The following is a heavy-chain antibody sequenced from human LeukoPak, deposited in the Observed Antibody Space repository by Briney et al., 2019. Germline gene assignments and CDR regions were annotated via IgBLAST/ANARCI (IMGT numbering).Heavy chain of an antibody. D-gene: IGHD6-13*01. V-gene: IGHV1-8*01. CDR3: ARGRSGLAAAGTYDS. Sequence: ASVKVSCKASGYTFTSSDINWVRQATGQGLEWMGWINPKSGRTGYAKKFQARVSMTMNTSITTAHMEVSSLRFEDTAVYYCARGRSGLAAAGTYDSWGQGTLITVSS. CDR2: INPKSGRT. J-gene: IGHJ4*02. CDR1: GYTFTSSD.